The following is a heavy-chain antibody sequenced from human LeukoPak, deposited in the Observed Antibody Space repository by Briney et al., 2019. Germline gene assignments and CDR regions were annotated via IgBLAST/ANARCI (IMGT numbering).Heavy chain of an antibody. V-gene: IGHV3-9*01. CDR3: AKETSEPWFDGGYYFDY. Sequence: PGRSLRLSCAASGFTFDGYAMHWVRQAPGKGLEWVSGVSWNSGSIAYADSVKGRFTISRDNAKNSLYLQMNSLRAEDTALYYCAKETSEPWFDGGYYFDYWGQGTLVTVSS. D-gene: IGHD3-10*01. CDR1: GFTFDGYA. J-gene: IGHJ4*02. CDR2: VSWNSGSI.